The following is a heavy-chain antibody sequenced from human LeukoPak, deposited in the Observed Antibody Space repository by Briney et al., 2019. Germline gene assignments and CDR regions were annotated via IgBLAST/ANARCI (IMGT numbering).Heavy chain of an antibody. CDR2: ISAYNGNT. CDR1: GYTFTSYG. D-gene: IGHD3-10*01. V-gene: IGHV1-18*01. Sequence: GASVKVSCKASGYTFTSYGISWVRQAPGQGLEWMGWISAYNGNTNYAQKLQGRVTMTTDTSTSTAYMELRSLRSDDTAVYYCARDPSRILWFGESDNWFDPWDQGTLVTVSS. CDR3: ARDPSRILWFGESDNWFDP. J-gene: IGHJ5*02.